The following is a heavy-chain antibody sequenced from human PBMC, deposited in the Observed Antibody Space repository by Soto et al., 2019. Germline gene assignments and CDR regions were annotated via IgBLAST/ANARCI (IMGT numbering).Heavy chain of an antibody. Sequence: SETLSLTCTVSGGSVSSGSYYWSWIRQPPGKGLEWIGYIYYSGSTNYNPSLKSRVTISVDTSKNQFSLKLSSVTAADTAVYYCARDKCSGSSYGMDVWGQGTTVTVSS. CDR3: ARDKCSGSSYGMDV. V-gene: IGHV4-61*01. J-gene: IGHJ6*02. CDR2: IYYSGST. D-gene: IGHD1-26*01. CDR1: GGSVSSGSYY.